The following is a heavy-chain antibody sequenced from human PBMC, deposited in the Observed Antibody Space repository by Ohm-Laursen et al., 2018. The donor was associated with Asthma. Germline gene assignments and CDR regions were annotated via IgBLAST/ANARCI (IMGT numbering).Heavy chain of an antibody. J-gene: IGHJ6*02. V-gene: IGHV3-53*01. CDR1: GITVSVNY. Sequence: SLRLSCAASGITVSVNYMSWVRQAPGKGLEWVPVIYNGGSTYHADSVRGRFTVSRDNAKNSLYLQMNSLRAQDTAVYYCAVRTTSAGFDVWGQGTTVTVSS. CDR3: AVRTTSAGFDV. CDR2: IYNGGST. D-gene: IGHD1-1*01.